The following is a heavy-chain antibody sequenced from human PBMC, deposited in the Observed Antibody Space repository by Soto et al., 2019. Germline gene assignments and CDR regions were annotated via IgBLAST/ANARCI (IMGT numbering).Heavy chain of an antibody. Sequence: QVQLQQWGAGLLKPSETLSLTCAVYGGSFSGYYWSWIRQPPGKGLEGSGEINHSGRTHYNPPLKIRVTISADSSKKLFSLKLRSVTASATAVAYCARGYYDYVWWSARYQYNWFDPSGQIHMVT. D-gene: IGHD3-16*02. CDR3: ARGYYDYVWWSARYQYNWFDP. CDR2: INHSGRT. J-gene: IGHJ5*02. CDR1: GGSFSGYY. V-gene: IGHV4-34*01.